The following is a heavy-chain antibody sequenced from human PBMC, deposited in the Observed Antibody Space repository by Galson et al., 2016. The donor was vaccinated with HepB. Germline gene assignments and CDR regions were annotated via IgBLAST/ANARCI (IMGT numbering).Heavy chain of an antibody. CDR3: ASPDPSTGRDDAFDL. Sequence: TLSLTCSASGDSISRGGYFWTWIRQHPQKGLEWIGYISYIGRTTHNPSLQSRVTMSLDTSQNRFSLSLSSVTAADAAIYFCASPDPSTGRDDAFDLWGQGTMVTVSS. CDR2: ISYIGRT. V-gene: IGHV4-31*03. J-gene: IGHJ3*01. CDR1: GDSISRGGYF. D-gene: IGHD2-8*02.